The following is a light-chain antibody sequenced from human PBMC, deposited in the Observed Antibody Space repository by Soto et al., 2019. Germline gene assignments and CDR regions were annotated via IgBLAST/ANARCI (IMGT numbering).Light chain of an antibody. Sequence: DIQMTQSPSSLSAFVGDRVTMSFRASQGISSYLAWYQQKPGKAPKLLIYAASTLQSGVPSRFSGSGSGTDFTLTISSLQPEDFATYYCQQLDSYPLTFGGGTKVDIK. J-gene: IGKJ4*01. CDR2: AAS. CDR1: QGISSY. V-gene: IGKV1-9*01. CDR3: QQLDSYPLT.